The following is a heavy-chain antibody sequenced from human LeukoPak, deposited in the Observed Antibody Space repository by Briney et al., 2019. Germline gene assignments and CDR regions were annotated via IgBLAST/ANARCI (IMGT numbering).Heavy chain of an antibody. CDR2: ISYDGSNK. CDR1: GFTFSSYG. Sequence: GGSLRLSCAASGFTFSSYGMHWIRQAPGKGLEWVAVISYDGSNKYYADSVKGRFTISRDNSKNTLYLQMNSLRAEDTAVYYCAKDNSSRWLYYFDYWGKGTLVTVSS. V-gene: IGHV3-30*18. CDR3: AKDNSSRWLYYFDY. J-gene: IGHJ4*02. D-gene: IGHD6-13*01.